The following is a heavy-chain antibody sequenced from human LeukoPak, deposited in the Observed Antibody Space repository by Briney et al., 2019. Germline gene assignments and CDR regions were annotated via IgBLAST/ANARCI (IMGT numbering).Heavy chain of an antibody. Sequence: GRSLRLSCAASGFTFSSYGMHWVRQAPGKGLEWVAVIWYDGSNKYYADSVKGRFTISRDNSKNTLYLQMNSLRAEDTAVYYCARGAYDFWSGYPQYYFDYWGQGTLVTVSS. J-gene: IGHJ4*02. CDR3: ARGAYDFWSGYPQYYFDY. CDR1: GFTFSSYG. CDR2: IWYDGSNK. V-gene: IGHV3-33*01. D-gene: IGHD3-3*01.